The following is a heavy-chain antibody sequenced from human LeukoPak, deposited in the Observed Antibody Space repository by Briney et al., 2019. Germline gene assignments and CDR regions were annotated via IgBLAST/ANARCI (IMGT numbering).Heavy chain of an antibody. CDR2: ISGSGGST. CDR3: ARSRGPNTSGGVHDY. V-gene: IGHV3-23*01. Sequence: GGSLRLSCAASGFTFSTYTMSWVRQAPGKGLEWVSGISGSGGSTYYADSVKGRFTISRDNSKNTLYLQMNSLRAEDTAVYYCARSRGPNTSGGVHDYWGQGTLVTVSS. CDR1: GFTFSTYT. D-gene: IGHD3-16*01. J-gene: IGHJ4*02.